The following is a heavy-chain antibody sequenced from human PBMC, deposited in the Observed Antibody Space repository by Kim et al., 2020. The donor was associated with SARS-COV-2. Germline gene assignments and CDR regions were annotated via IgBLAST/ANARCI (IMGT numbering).Heavy chain of an antibody. D-gene: IGHD3-16*01. CDR2: INHSGST. J-gene: IGHJ4*01. Sequence: SETLSLTCAVYGGSFSDFYCNWIRQSPGKGLEWIGEINHSGSTNYNPSLMSRVTISVDTSKSQFSLKLNSVTAADTAVYYCARGSKGGGSYLNYWGRGTLVTVSS. V-gene: IGHV4-34*01. CDR1: GGSFSDFY. CDR3: ARGSKGGGSYLNY.